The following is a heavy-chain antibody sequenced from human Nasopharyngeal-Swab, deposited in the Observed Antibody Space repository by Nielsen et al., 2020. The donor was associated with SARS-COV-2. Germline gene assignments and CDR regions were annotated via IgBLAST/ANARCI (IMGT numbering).Heavy chain of an antibody. D-gene: IGHD5-24*01. CDR2: IWYDGSNK. V-gene: IGHV3-33*06. Sequence: GGSLRLSCAASGFTFSSYGMHWVRQAPGKGLEWVAVIWYDGSNKYYADSVKGRFTISTDNSENTLYLQMNSLTAEDTAVSYCAKATQQWLPYYLDLWGQGTSVTVSS. CDR3: AKATQQWLPYYLDL. CDR1: GFTFSSYG. J-gene: IGHJ4*02.